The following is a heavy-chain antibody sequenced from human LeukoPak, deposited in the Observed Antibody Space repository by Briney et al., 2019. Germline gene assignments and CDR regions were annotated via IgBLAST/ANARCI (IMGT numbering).Heavy chain of an antibody. CDR2: MYHSGST. V-gene: IGHV4-4*02. J-gene: IGHJ4*02. Sequence: SETLSLTCAVSGGSISSSNWWSWVRQPPGKGLEWIGEMYHSGSTNYNPSLKSRVTISVDTSKNQFSLKLSSVTAADTAVYYCARGRGSYYVVYFDYWGQGTLVTVSS. D-gene: IGHD1-26*01. CDR1: GGSISSSNW. CDR3: ARGRGSYYVVYFDY.